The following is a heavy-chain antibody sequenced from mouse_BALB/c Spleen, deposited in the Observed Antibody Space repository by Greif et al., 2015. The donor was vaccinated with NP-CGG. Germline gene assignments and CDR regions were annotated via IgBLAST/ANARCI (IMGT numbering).Heavy chain of an antibody. CDR1: GFTFSDFY. CDR3: ARDALHCYYAMDY. J-gene: IGHJ4*01. CDR2: SRNKANDYTT. Sequence: EVKLMESGGGLVQPGGSLRLSCATSGFTFSDFYMEWVRQPPGKRLEWIAASRNKANDYTTEYSASVKGRFIVSRDTSQSTLSLQMNALRSEDSAIYYCARDALHCYYAMDYWGQRTSVTVSS. V-gene: IGHV7-1*02.